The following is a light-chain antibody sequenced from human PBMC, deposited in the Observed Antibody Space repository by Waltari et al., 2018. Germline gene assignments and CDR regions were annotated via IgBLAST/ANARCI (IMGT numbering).Light chain of an antibody. CDR2: RAS. V-gene: IGKV3-20*01. CDR3: QQHGTLPAT. CDR1: QSVGSSS. Sequence: EIVLTQSPGTASLSPGERVTLSCRASQSVGSSSLAWYQQKPGQAPRLVIYRASRRATGNPDRFSGSGSGTDFSLTISRLEPDDFAVYYCQQHGTLPATFGQGTKVEIK. J-gene: IGKJ1*01.